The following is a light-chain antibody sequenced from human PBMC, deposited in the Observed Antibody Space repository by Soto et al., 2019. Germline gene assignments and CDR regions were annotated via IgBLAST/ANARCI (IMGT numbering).Light chain of an antibody. CDR3: QQYNDTWT. CDR1: QSISSW. CDR2: KAS. Sequence: DIQMTQSPSTLSASVGDRVTITCRASQSISSWLAWYQQKPGTAPKLLIYKASTLQSGVPSRFSGSGSGPEFTLPIRSLQPDDSATYYCQQYNDTWTCGQGTKV. V-gene: IGKV1-5*03. J-gene: IGKJ1*01.